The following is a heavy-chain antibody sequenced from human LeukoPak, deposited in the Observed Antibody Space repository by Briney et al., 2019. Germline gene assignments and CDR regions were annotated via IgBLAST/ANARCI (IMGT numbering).Heavy chain of an antibody. D-gene: IGHD5-12*01. V-gene: IGHV4-59*01. CDR3: ARDGYSGNDGL. J-gene: IGHJ4*02. CDR2: IYYSGST. Sequence: PSETLSLTCTVSGGSISSYYWSWIRQPPGKGLEWIGYIYYSGSTNYNPSLKSRVTISVDTSKNQFSLKLSSVTAADTAVYYCARDGYSGNDGLWGQGTLVTVPS. CDR1: GGSISSYY.